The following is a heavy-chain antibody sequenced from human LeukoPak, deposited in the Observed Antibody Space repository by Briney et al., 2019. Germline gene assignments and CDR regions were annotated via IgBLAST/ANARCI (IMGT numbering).Heavy chain of an antibody. CDR2: ISNDGNTK. J-gene: IGHJ4*02. CDR1: GFSFSGYG. Sequence: PGGSLRLSCAASGFSFSGYGMHWVGQGPGMGVEWVAYISNDGNTKYYSDSVKGRFTISRDNSKNTLYLQMNGLRAEDTAVYYCTSLVATAYWGQGTLVTVSS. CDR3: TSLVATAY. V-gene: IGHV3-30*03. D-gene: IGHD3-9*01.